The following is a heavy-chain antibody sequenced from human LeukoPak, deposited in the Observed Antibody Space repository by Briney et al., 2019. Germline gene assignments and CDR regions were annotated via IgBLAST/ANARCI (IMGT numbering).Heavy chain of an antibody. CDR1: GYTFTSYG. J-gene: IGHJ3*02. D-gene: IGHD3-22*01. CDR2: ISAYNGNT. V-gene: IGHV1-18*01. CDR3: ARIRITMIADAFDI. Sequence: ASVKVSCKASGYTFTSYGISCVRQAPGQGLEWMGWISAYNGNTNYAQKLQGRVTMTTDTSTSTAYMELRSLRSDDTAVYYCARIRITMIADAFDIWGQGTMVTVSS.